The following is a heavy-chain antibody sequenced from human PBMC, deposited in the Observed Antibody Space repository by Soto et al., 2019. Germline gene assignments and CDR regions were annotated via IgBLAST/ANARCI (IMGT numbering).Heavy chain of an antibody. CDR1: GGSFSSGGYY. CDR2: IYYSGTT. D-gene: IGHD2-8*02. CDR3: ARATSFSGHHGY. V-gene: IGHV4-31*03. J-gene: IGHJ4*02. Sequence: QLQLQESGPGLVKPSQTLSLACTVSGGSFSSGGYYWSWIRQLPGKGLEWIGYIYYSGTTYYNPSLKSRFTISLDTSKNQFALKLRSVPAADTAVYYCARATSFSGHHGYWGQGTLVTVSS.